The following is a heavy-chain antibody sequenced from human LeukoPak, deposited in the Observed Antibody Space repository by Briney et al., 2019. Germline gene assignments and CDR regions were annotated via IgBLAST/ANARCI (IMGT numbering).Heavy chain of an antibody. Sequence: PSETLSLTCAVYGGSFSGYYWSWVRQPPGEGLEWIGYIYYSGSTNYNPSLKSRVTISVDTSKNQFSLKLHSVTAADTAVYYCASLRYGSGSQGALDYGSDYWGQGTLVTVSS. V-gene: IGHV4-59*01. CDR2: IYYSGST. CDR1: GGSFSGYY. J-gene: IGHJ4*02. CDR3: ASLRYGSGSQGALDYGSDY. D-gene: IGHD3-10*01.